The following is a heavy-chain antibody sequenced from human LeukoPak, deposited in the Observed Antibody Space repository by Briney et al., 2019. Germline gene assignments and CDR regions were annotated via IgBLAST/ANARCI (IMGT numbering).Heavy chain of an antibody. CDR3: ARDLLPFSSIANGMDV. Sequence: GGSLRLSCAASGFTVNSNCMTWVRQAPGKGLHWVSVIYSGGKTYYADSAKCRFTISRDNSRHKLSLQMNSLRAEDTAVYYCARDLLPFSSIANGMDVWGQGTTVTVSS. D-gene: IGHD2/OR15-2a*01. J-gene: IGHJ6*02. V-gene: IGHV3-66*01. CDR1: GFTVNSNC. CDR2: IYSGGKT.